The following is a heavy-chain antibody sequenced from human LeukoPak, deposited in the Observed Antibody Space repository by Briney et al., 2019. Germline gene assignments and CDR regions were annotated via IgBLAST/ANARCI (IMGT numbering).Heavy chain of an antibody. CDR1: GGSISSGSYY. V-gene: IGHV4-61*02. J-gene: IGHJ4*02. CDR2: IYTSGST. D-gene: IGHD5-18*01. Sequence: SETLSLTCTVSGGSISSGSYYWNWIRQPAGKGLEWIGRIYTSGSTNYNPSLKSRVTISVDTSKNQFSLKLSSVTAADTAVYYCARAPHYSSLDYWGQGTLVTVSS. CDR3: ARAPHYSSLDY.